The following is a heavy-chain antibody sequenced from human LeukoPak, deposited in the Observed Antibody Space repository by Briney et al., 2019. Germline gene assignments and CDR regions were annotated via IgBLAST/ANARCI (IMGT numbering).Heavy chain of an antibody. V-gene: IGHV4-59*01. CDR1: GGSISSYY. CDR3: ARGSGWYLY. D-gene: IGHD6-19*01. CDR2: IHYSGNT. J-gene: IGHJ4*02. Sequence: SETLSLTCTVSGGSISSYYGSWIRQPPGKGLEWIGYIHYSGNTNYNPSLKSRVTISVDTSKNQFSLKLSSVTPADTAVYYCARGSGWYLYWGQGALVTVSS.